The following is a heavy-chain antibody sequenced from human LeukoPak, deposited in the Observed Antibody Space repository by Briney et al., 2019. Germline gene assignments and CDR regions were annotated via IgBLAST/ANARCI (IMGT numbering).Heavy chain of an antibody. CDR2: ISSSGSTI. CDR3: ARDQLNYYGSGSLNWFDP. J-gene: IGHJ5*02. Sequence: GGSLRLSCAASGFTFSDYYMSWIRQAPGKGLEWVSYISSSGSTIYYADSVKGRFTISRDNAKNSLYLQMNSLRDEDTAVYYCARDQLNYYGSGSLNWFDPWGQGTLVTVSS. CDR1: GFTFSDYY. V-gene: IGHV3-11*04. D-gene: IGHD3-10*01.